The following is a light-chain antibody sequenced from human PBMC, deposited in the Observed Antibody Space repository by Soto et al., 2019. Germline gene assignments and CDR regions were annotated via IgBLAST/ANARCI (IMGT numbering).Light chain of an antibody. J-gene: IGKJ4*01. CDR1: QSVSRGY. CDR2: GAS. Sequence: EIVLTQSPGTLSLSPGERATLSCRASQSVSRGYLAWYKRKPGQAPRLLIYGASSRATGTPDRFSGSGSGPDFTLTIGRLEPEDFAVYYCQQYGSSPLTFGGGTKVEIK. CDR3: QQYGSSPLT. V-gene: IGKV3-20*01.